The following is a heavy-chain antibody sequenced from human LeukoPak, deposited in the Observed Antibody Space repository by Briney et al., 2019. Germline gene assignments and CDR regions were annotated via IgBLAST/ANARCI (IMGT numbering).Heavy chain of an antibody. CDR3: ARSPLGFWVGELLPPPANWFDP. J-gene: IGHJ5*02. Sequence: GGSLRLSCAASGFTFSSYSINWFRQAPGKGLEWVSSISSSSSYIYYADSVKGRFTISRDNGKNSLYLQMNSLRAEDTAVYYCARSPLGFWVGELLPPPANWFDPWGQGTLVTVSS. CDR1: GFTFSSYS. V-gene: IGHV3-21*01. CDR2: ISSSSSYI. D-gene: IGHD3-10*01.